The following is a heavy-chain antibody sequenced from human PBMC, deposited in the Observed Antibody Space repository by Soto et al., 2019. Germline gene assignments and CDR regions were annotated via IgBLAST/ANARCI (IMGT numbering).Heavy chain of an antibody. J-gene: IGHJ4*02. CDR1: GGSISTVGHY. CDR3: ERGTGTRRSRNCDY. Sequence: PSETLSLTCSASGGSISTVGHYWTWIRQPPGKGLEWIGSIYHTGSTYYSKSLRSRLTMSVDTSKSQFSLRLSSVTAADTAVYYCERGTGTRRSRNCDYWGQGSLVTVSS. D-gene: IGHD7-27*01. CDR2: IYHTGST. V-gene: IGHV4-31*03.